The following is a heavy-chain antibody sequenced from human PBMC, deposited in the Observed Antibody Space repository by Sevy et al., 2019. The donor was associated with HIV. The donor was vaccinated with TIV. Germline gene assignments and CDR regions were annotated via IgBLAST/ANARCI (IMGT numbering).Heavy chain of an antibody. J-gene: IGHJ6*02. CDR3: ARALENSYYGMDV. Sequence: SETLSLTCTVSGDSISNYYWSWIRQPPGKGLEWIGYIYYSRSTNYNPSLKSRVTISVDKSKNQFSLTLSSVTAADTAVYYCARALENSYYGMDVWGQGTTVTVSS. V-gene: IGHV4-59*01. D-gene: IGHD3-16*02. CDR1: GDSISNYY. CDR2: IYYSRST.